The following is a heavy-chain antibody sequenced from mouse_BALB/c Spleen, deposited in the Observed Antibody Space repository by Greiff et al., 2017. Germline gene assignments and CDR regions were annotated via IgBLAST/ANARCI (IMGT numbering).Heavy chain of an antibody. Sequence: QVHVKQSGAELARPGASVKMSCKASGYTFTSYTMHWVKQRPGQGLEWIGYINPSSGYTNYNQKFKDKATLTADKSSSTAYMQLSSLTSEDSAVYYCARGEDTATGFAYWGQGTLVTVSA. CDR2: INPSSGYT. J-gene: IGHJ3*01. CDR1: GYTFTSYT. CDR3: ARGEDTATGFAY. D-gene: IGHD1-2*01. V-gene: IGHV1-4*01.